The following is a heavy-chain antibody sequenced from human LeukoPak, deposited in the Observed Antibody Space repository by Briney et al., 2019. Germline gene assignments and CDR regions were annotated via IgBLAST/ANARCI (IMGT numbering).Heavy chain of an antibody. D-gene: IGHD1-1*01. V-gene: IGHV3-9*01. CDR2: ISWNSGSI. CDR3: AKATGNLGN. J-gene: IGHJ4*02. CDR1: GLTFDDYA. Sequence: PGRSLRLSCAASGLTFDDYAMHWVRQAPGKGLEWVSGISWNSGSIGYADSVKGRFTISRDNSKNTLYLQIYTLTAEDTAIYYCAKATGNLGNWGQGTQVTVSS.